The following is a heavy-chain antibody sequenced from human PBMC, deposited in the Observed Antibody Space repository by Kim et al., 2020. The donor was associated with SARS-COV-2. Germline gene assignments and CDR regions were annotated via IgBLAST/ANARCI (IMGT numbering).Heavy chain of an antibody. V-gene: IGHV3-33*01. D-gene: IGHD5-18*01. Sequence: GGSLRLSCAASGFTFSSYGMHWVRQAPGKGLEWVAVIWYDGSNKYYADSVKGRFTISGDNSKNTLYLQMNSLRAEDTAVYYCATGPLLRQLWPPYDYWG. J-gene: IGHJ4*01. CDR1: GFTFSSYG. CDR2: IWYDGSNK. CDR3: ATGPLLRQLWPPYDY.